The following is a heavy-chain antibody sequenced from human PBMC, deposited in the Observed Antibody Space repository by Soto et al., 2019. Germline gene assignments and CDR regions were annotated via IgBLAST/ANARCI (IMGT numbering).Heavy chain of an antibody. CDR1: GGSISSAGYY. CDR3: ASFSYDFWSGYYIPPPDYYGMDV. CDR2: IYYSGST. D-gene: IGHD3-3*01. Sequence: SETLSLTCTVSGGSISSAGYYWTWIRQHPGKGLEWIGYIYYSGSTYYNPSLKSRVTMSVDTSNNQFSLKLTSVTAADTAVYYCASFSYDFWSGYYIPPPDYYGMDVWGQGATVTVSS. V-gene: IGHV4-31*03. J-gene: IGHJ6*02.